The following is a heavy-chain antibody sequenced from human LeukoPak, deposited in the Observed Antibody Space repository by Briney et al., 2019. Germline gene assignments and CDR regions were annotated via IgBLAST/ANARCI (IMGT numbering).Heavy chain of an antibody. CDR1: GGSFSGYY. CDR2: INHSGST. D-gene: IGHD3-10*01. Sequence: SETLSLTCAVYGGSFSGYYWSWIRQPPGKGLEWIGEINHSGSTNYNPSLKSRVTISVDTSKNQFSLKLSSVTAADTAVYYCARGGDYGSGSYYNYYYYGMDVWGQGTTVTVSS. CDR3: ARGGDYGSGSYYNYYYYGMDV. J-gene: IGHJ6*02. V-gene: IGHV4-34*01.